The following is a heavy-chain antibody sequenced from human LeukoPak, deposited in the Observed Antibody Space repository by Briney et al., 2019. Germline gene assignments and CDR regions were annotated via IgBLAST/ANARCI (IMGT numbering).Heavy chain of an antibody. CDR3: ARGRPEGSGWYRPYYYVDV. CDR1: GGSFSGYY. Sequence: SQTLSLTCAVYGGSFSGYYWSWIRQPPGKGLEWIGEINHSGSTNYNPSLKSRVTISVDTSKNQFSLKLSSVTAADTAVYYCARGRPEGSGWYRPYYYVDVWGKGTTVTVSS. J-gene: IGHJ6*03. CDR2: INHSGST. V-gene: IGHV4-34*01. D-gene: IGHD6-19*01.